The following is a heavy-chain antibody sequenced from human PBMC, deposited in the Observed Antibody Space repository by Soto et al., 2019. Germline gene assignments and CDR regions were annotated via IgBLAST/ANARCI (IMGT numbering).Heavy chain of an antibody. J-gene: IGHJ5*02. CDR2: INPNNGGT. CDR1: GYIFTGYY. V-gene: IGHV1-2*04. CDR3: ARDPHEFWTSYWFDP. Sequence: ASVKVSCKASGYIFTGYYMHWVRQAPGQGLEWMGWINPNNGGTKYAQKFQGWVTMTRDTSISTAYMELSRLTSDDTAIYYCARDPHEFWTSYWFDPWGQGTPVTVSS. D-gene: IGHD3-3*01.